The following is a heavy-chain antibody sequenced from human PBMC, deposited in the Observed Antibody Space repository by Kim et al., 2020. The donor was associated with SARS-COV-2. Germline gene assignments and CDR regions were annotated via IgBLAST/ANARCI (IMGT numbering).Heavy chain of an antibody. J-gene: IGHJ3*02. Sequence: GGSLRLSCAASGFTFSTYAMTWVRQAPGKGLEWVSVISGSGVDTYYADSVKGRFTISRDNSKNTLYLQMRSLRADDTALYYCAGREYHDGTAYYVPLDIWGQGTMVTVSS. CDR1: GFTFSTYA. CDR2: ISGSGVDT. CDR3: AGREYHDGTAYYVPLDI. V-gene: IGHV3-23*01. D-gene: IGHD3-22*01.